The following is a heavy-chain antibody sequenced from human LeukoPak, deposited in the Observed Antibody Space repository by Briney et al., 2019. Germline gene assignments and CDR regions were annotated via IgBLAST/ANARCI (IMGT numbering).Heavy chain of an antibody. CDR1: GYSISSGYY. CDR2: ISHSGST. D-gene: IGHD2-15*01. J-gene: IGHJ2*01. V-gene: IGHV4-38-2*01. Sequence: SETLSLTCAVSGYSISSGYYWGWITQPPGKGLEWVGSISHSGSTYYNPSLKSRVTISADTSKSQFSLKLSSVTAADTAVYYCARRFVVVVGATSHWYFDLWGRGTLVTVSS. CDR3: ARRFVVVVGATSHWYFDL.